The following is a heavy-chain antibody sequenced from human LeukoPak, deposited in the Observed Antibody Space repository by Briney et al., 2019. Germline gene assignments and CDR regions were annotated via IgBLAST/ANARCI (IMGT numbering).Heavy chain of an antibody. CDR1: GYTFTSYY. CDR2: INPSGGST. Sequence: ASVKVSCKASGYTFTSYYMHWVRQAPGQGLEWMGIINPSGGSTSYAQKFQGRVTMTRDTSTSTVYMELSSLRSEDTAVYYCAREDTAMGTPGDYYGMDVWGQGTTVTVS. J-gene: IGHJ6*02. V-gene: IGHV1-46*01. CDR3: AREDTAMGTPGDYYGMDV. D-gene: IGHD5-18*01.